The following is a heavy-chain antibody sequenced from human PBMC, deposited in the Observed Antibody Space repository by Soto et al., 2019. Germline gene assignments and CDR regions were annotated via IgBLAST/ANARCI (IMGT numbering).Heavy chain of an antibody. CDR1: GFTFSSYG. CDR3: ARVQGFGSGSPKHPYYYSYYMDV. D-gene: IGHD3-10*01. Sequence: QVQLVESGGGVVQPGRSLRLSCAASGFTFSSYGMHWVRQAPGKGLEWVASIWYDGSNKYYADSVKGRFPISRDNSKNTLYLQIHSLRSEDTAVYYCARVQGFGSGSPKHPYYYSYYMDVWGKGTTVTVSS. J-gene: IGHJ6*03. CDR2: IWYDGSNK. V-gene: IGHV3-33*01.